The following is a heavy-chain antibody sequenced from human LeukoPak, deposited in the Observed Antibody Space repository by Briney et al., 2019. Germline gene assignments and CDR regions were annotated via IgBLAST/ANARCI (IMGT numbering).Heavy chain of an antibody. J-gene: IGHJ4*02. CDR2: TYSGGST. CDR1: GFTVSSNY. CDR3: ARDPGGPLSRQFHY. D-gene: IGHD2/OR15-2a*01. Sequence: GGSLRLSCAASGFTVSSNYMSWVRQAPGKGLEWVSITYSGGSTYYADSVKGRFTISRDNSKNTLYLQMNSLRAADTAVYYCARDPGGPLSRQFHYWGQGTLVTVSS. V-gene: IGHV3-66*02.